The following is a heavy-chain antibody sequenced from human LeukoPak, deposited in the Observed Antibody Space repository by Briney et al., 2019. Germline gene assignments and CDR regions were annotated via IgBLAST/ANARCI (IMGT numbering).Heavy chain of an antibody. CDR1: GFTFSDYY. CDR3: ARFERGAVAGVAFDY. Sequence: PGGSLRLSCEASGFTFSDYYMSWIRQAPGKGLEWVSYISSSGSSIYYADSVKGRFTISRDNAKNSLYLQMNSLRAEDTAVYYCARFERGAVAGVAFDYWGQGTLVTVSS. V-gene: IGHV3-11*04. CDR2: ISSSGSSI. J-gene: IGHJ4*02. D-gene: IGHD6-19*01.